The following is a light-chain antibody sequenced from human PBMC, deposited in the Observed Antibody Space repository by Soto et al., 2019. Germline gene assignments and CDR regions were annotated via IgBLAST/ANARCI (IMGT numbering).Light chain of an antibody. CDR3: SSYTSSSTLEGV. V-gene: IGLV2-14*01. J-gene: IGLJ1*01. Sequence: LTQPASVSGSPGHSITISCTGTSSDVGGYNYVSWYQQHPGKAPKLMIYDVSNRPSGVSNRFSGSKSGNTASLTISGLQAEDEADYYCSSYTSSSTLEGVFGNGTKVTVL. CDR2: DVS. CDR1: SSDVGGYNY.